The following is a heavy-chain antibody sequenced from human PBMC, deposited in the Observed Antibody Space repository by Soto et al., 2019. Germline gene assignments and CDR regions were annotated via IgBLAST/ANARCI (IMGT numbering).Heavy chain of an antibody. J-gene: IGHJ4*02. Sequence: GGSLRLSCGASGFIFSSHWMTWVRQAPGKGLEWVANIKPDGSDKYYVDSVKGRFTIYRDNAEHSLYLQMSSLRAEDTAVYYCARLYGTVSTFDHWGQGALVTVSS. CDR3: ARLYGTVSTFDH. CDR2: IKPDGSDK. V-gene: IGHV3-7*01. CDR1: GFIFSSHW. D-gene: IGHD1-26*01.